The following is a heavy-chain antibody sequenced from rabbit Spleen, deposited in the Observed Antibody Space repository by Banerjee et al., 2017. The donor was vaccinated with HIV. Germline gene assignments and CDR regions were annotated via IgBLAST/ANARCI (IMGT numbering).Heavy chain of an antibody. V-gene: IGHV1S40*01. CDR1: GFSFSSSYW. CDR2: IYGGASGSA. CDR3: ARGIPYGFAGDATMYYFDL. J-gene: IGHJ4*01. D-gene: IGHD6-1*01. Sequence: QSLEESGGDLVKPGASLTLTCTASGFSFSSSYWICWVRQAPGKGLEWIACIYGGASGSAYYASWPKGRFTISKTSSTAVTLQMTSLTAADTATYFCARGIPYGFAGDATMYYFDLWGPGTLVTVS.